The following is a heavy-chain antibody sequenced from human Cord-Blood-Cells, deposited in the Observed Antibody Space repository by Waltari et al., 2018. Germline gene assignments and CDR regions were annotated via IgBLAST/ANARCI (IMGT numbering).Heavy chain of an antibody. CDR1: GFTFSSYW. CDR3: ARVLVDAFDI. CDR2: INSEGSST. Sequence: EVQLVESGGGLVQTGGSLSLSCAASGFTFSSYWMHWVRKASGKGVVWVSRINSEGSSTSYAGSVKGGFTISRENAKNTRDLQMNSRRAEDTAVYYCARVLVDAFDIWGQGTMVTVSS. V-gene: IGHV3-74*01. J-gene: IGHJ3*02. D-gene: IGHD2-15*01.